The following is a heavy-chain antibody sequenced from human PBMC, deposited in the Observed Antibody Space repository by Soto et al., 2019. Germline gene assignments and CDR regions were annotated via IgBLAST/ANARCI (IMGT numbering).Heavy chain of an antibody. CDR1: GYTFTRYT. Sequence: ASLKVSCKASGYTFTRYTMNWVRQAPGQRLEWMGWINPDNGNTKSSQKVQDRVIITRDTSASRAYMDLSSLRSEDTAVYYCASGIATGRIDPCGQGALVTVS. J-gene: IGHJ5*02. CDR3: ASGIATGRIDP. CDR2: INPDNGNT. D-gene: IGHD6-13*01. V-gene: IGHV1-3*01.